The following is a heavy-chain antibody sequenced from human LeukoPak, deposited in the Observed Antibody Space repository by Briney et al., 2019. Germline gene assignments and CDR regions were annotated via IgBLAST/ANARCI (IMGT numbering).Heavy chain of an antibody. D-gene: IGHD6-13*01. V-gene: IGHV3-7*01. Sequence: GGSLRLSCAVSGFTFSGFSMSWVRQAPGKGLEWVAKMNEYGSEIFYVDSVKGRFTISRDNAKNSLYLQMNSLRAEDTAVYYCARESSIAAGVGDYWGQGTLVTVSS. J-gene: IGHJ4*02. CDR3: ARESSIAAGVGDY. CDR2: MNEYGSEI. CDR1: GFTFSGFS.